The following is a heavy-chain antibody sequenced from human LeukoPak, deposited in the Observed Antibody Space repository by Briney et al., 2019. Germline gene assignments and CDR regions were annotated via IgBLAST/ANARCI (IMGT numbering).Heavy chain of an antibody. CDR3: AKDGLSGSGSYFDY. CDR1: GFTFRTYA. D-gene: IGHD3-10*01. CDR2: ISYDGSNK. Sequence: PGGSLRLSCTASGFTFRTYAMSWVRQAPGKGLEWVAVISYDGSNKYYADSVKGRFTISRDNSKNTLYLQMNSLRAEDTAVYYCAKDGLSGSGSYFDYWGQGTLVTVSS. V-gene: IGHV3-30*18. J-gene: IGHJ4*02.